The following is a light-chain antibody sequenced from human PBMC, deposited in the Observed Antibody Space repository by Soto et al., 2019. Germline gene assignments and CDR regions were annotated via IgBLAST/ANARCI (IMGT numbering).Light chain of an antibody. J-gene: IGKJ1*01. CDR2: AAS. Sequence: DIQMTQSPSSLSASVGDRVTIPCRASQSIVTYLNWYLEKPGKAPQLLIYAASNLQSGVPSRFSGSGSGTEFTLTLSRLQTDDFATYYGQHSNSYPEAFCPRTKWDIK. V-gene: IGKV1-39*01. CDR3: QHSNSYPEA. CDR1: QSIVTY.